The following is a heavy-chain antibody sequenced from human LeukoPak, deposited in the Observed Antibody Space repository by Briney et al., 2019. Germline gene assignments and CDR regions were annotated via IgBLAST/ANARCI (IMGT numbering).Heavy chain of an antibody. CDR3: ATHRGDWSAYYFDY. J-gene: IGHJ4*02. D-gene: IGHD3-10*01. CDR2: ISCDGNNK. V-gene: IGHV3-30*03. CDR1: GFTFRSYG. Sequence: GGSLRLSCAASGFTFRSYGMHWVRQAPGKGLEWVAVISCDGNNKYYADSVKGRFTISRDNSKNTLYLQMNSLRAEDTAVYYCATHRGDWSAYYFDYWGQGTLVTVSS.